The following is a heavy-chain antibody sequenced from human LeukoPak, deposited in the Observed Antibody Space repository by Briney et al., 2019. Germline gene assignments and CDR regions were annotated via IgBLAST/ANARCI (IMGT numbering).Heavy chain of an antibody. Sequence: GGSLRLSCATTGFNFITTWMSWVRQAPGKGLEWVGRIKSKTSGGTDYAESLKGRFIISRDDSKGTLFLQMNNLEAEDTAVYYCVIDDLYDSGGYFYGYFDYWGQGSLVTVTS. D-gene: IGHD3-22*01. J-gene: IGHJ4*02. CDR2: IKSKTSGGT. CDR3: VIDDLYDSGGYFYGYFDY. CDR1: GFNFITTW. V-gene: IGHV3-15*05.